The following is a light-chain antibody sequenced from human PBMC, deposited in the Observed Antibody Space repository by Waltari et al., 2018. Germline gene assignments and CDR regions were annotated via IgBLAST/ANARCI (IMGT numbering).Light chain of an antibody. V-gene: IGKV1-16*02. CDR3: LQHSSYPLT. J-gene: IGKJ4*01. CDR2: GAS. CDR1: QGMVNS. Sequence: DIQMTQSPSSLSASVGDTVTMTCRASQGMVNSLVWFQQKPGKAPRSLVYGASSLHSGVPSKFSGSGSGTDFTLTINSLEPEDFATYYCLQHSSYPLTFGGGTKVEIK.